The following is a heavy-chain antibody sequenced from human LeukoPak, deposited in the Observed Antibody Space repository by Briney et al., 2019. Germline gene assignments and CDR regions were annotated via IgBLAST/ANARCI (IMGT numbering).Heavy chain of an antibody. J-gene: IGHJ4*02. CDR1: GFTFSTYW. CDR2: INSDGSST. Sequence: PGGSLRLSCAASGFTFSTYWMHWVRQAPGKGLVWVSRINSDGSSTSYADSVKGRFSISRDNAKNTLYLQMNSLRAEDTAVYYCARGDYGDYGKDYWGQGTLVIVSS. D-gene: IGHD4-17*01. V-gene: IGHV3-74*01. CDR3: ARGDYGDYGKDY.